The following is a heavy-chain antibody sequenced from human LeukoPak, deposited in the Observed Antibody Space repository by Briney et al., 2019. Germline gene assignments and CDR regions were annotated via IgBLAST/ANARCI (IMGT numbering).Heavy chain of an antibody. D-gene: IGHD2-21*02. CDR2: IIPIFGTA. CDR1: GATFSSYA. CDR3: ARAQLARCGGDCYNQFDP. Sequence: ASVKVSYKASGATFSSYAISWVRQAPGQGLEWMGGIIPIFGTANYAQKFQGRVTITADKSTSTAYMELSSLRSEDTAVYYCARAQLARCGGDCYNQFDPWGQGTLVTVSS. J-gene: IGHJ5*02. V-gene: IGHV1-69*06.